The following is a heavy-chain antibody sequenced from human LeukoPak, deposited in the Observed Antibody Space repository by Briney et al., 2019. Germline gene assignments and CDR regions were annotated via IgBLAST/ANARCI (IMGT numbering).Heavy chain of an antibody. V-gene: IGHV3-23*01. J-gene: IGHJ4*02. CDR1: GLTFSSYA. D-gene: IGHD3-16*01. Sequence: GWSLTLSCAASGLTFSSYAMSWVRQAPGKGLEGVSAISGIGGSTYYADSVKGRFTNSRDNSKNTLYLQMNRLRAEDTGVYYCENGGGDLDDFDYWGQGTLVTVSS. CDR3: ENGGGDLDDFDY. CDR2: ISGIGGST.